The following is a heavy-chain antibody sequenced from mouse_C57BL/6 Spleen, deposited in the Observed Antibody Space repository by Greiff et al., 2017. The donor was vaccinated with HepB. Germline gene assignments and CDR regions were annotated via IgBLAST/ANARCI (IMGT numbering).Heavy chain of an antibody. V-gene: IGHV5-6*01. Sequence: EVQGVESGGDLVKPGGSLKLSCAASGFTFSSYGMSWVRQTPDKRLEWVATISSGGSYTYYPDSVKGRFTISRDNAKNTLYLQMSSLKSEDTAMYYCARQTLSSYYFDYWGQGTTLTVAS. CDR3: ARQTLSSYYFDY. CDR1: GFTFSSYG. CDR2: ISSGGSYT. J-gene: IGHJ2*01.